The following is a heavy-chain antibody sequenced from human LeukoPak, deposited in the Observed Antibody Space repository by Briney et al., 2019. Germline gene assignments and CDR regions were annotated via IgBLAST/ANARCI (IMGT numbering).Heavy chain of an antibody. V-gene: IGHV4-59*08. CDR1: GASISSYY. J-gene: IGHJ4*02. CDR3: ARRGTYYYDSSGYYTPGYFDY. D-gene: IGHD3-22*01. Sequence: RSSETLSLTCTVSGASISSYYWSWIRQSPGKVLEWIGYISNSGSAYYNPSLKSRVTISVDTSKNQFSLKLSSVTAADTAVYYCARRGTYYYDSSGYYTPGYFDYWGQGALVTVSS. CDR2: ISNSGSA.